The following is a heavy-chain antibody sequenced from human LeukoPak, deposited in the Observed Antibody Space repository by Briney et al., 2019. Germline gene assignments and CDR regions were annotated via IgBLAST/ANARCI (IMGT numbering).Heavy chain of an antibody. J-gene: IGHJ6*02. D-gene: IGHD6-13*01. CDR1: GYTFTSYD. Sequence: ASVKVSCKASGYTFTSYDINWVRQATGQGLEWMGWMNPNSGNTGYAQKFQGRVTMTRNTSISTAYMELSSLRSEDTAVYYCARGTDSSSWYYYYYYGMDVWGQGTTVTVSS. V-gene: IGHV1-8*01. CDR3: ARGTDSSSWYYYYYYGMDV. CDR2: MNPNSGNT.